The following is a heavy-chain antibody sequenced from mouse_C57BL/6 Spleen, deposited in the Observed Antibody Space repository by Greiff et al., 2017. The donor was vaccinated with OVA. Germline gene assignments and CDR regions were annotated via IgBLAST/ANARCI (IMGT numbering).Heavy chain of an antibody. CDR2: IYPSDSET. Sequence: QVQLQQPGAELVRPGSSVKLSCKASGYTFTSYWMDWVKQRPGQGLEWIGNIYPSDSETHYNQKFKDKATLTVDKSSSTAYMQLSSLTSEDSAVYYCARGGMVTTADWGKGTLVTVSA. J-gene: IGHJ3*01. V-gene: IGHV1-61*01. D-gene: IGHD2-2*01. CDR3: ARGGMVTTAD. CDR1: GYTFTSYW.